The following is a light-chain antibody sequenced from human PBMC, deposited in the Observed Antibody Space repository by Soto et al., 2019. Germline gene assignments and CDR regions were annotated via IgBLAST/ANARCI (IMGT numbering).Light chain of an antibody. V-gene: IGLV2-8*01. CDR2: EVT. CDR1: SSDVGAYNY. Sequence: QSALTQPPSASGSPGQSVTISCAGTSSDVGAYNYVSWYQQHPGKAPKLMIYEVTKRPSGVPDRFSGSKSGNTASLTVSALQVEDEADYYCSSHAGTKVVFGGGTKLTVL. J-gene: IGLJ2*01. CDR3: SSHAGTKVV.